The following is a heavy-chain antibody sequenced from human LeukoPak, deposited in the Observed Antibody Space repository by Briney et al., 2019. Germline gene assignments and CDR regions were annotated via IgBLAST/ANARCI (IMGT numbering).Heavy chain of an antibody. J-gene: IGHJ4*02. CDR1: GFTFSSYW. CDR2: ISYDGSNK. CDR3: AGDKTTGGWYEFDY. D-gene: IGHD6-19*01. Sequence: GGSLRLSCAASGFTFSSYWMSWVRQAPGKGLEWVAVISYDGSNKYYADSVKGRFTISRDTSKNTVSLQMNSLRAEDTAVYYCAGDKTTGGWYEFDYWGQGTLVTVSS. V-gene: IGHV3-30*03.